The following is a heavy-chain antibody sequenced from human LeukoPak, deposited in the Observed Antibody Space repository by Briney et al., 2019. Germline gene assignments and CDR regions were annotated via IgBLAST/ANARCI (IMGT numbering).Heavy chain of an antibody. CDR3: AGGYNIDY. Sequence: PGGSLRLSCAASGFTFSNYWMNWVRQATGKGLEWVANIKGDGTEINYVDSVKGRLTISRDNPKNSIYLQLNSLRAEDSSVDYGAGGYNIDYWGQGTLVHVSS. V-gene: IGHV3-7*01. J-gene: IGHJ4*02. CDR1: GFTFSNYW. CDR2: IKGDGTEI. D-gene: IGHD5-18*01.